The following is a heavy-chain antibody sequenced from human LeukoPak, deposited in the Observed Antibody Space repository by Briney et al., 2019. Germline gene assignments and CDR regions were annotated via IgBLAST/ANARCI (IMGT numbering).Heavy chain of an antibody. CDR2: IYGGGST. CDR3: ARDFGLTGKVDY. D-gene: IGHD1-20*01. Sequence: GGSLRLSCAASGFTVSRYYISWVRQAPGKGLEWVSVIYGGGSTYYADSVKGRFTISRDNSKNTLYLQMGSLRAEDLAVYYCARDFGLTGKVDYWGQGTLVTVSS. J-gene: IGHJ4*02. CDR1: GFTVSRYY. V-gene: IGHV3-53*05.